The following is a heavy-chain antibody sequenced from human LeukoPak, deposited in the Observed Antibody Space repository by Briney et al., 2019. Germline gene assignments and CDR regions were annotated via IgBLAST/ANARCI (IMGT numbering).Heavy chain of an antibody. D-gene: IGHD3-9*01. CDR1: GGSFSGYY. J-gene: IGHJ5*02. V-gene: IGHV4-34*01. CDR3: ASGRDVLRYFDPFNWFDP. Sequence: TSETLSLTCAVYGGSFSGYYGSGIRQPPGKGLEWIGEINHSGSTNYNPSLKSRVTISVDTSKNQFSLKLTSVTAADTAVYYCASGRDVLRYFDPFNWFDPWGQGTLVTVSS. CDR2: INHSGST.